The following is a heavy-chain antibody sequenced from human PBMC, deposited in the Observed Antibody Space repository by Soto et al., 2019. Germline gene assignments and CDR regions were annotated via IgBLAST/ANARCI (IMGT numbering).Heavy chain of an antibody. Sequence: QITLKESGPTLVKPTQTLTLTCTFSGFSLSTSGVAVGWIRQPPGKALEWPALIYWDDDKRYSPSLKCSLTTTKAISKNQLVFTTTNMDTVHTAIYHCARLRRARSGWYAGFDYWGQGTRVTVSS. D-gene: IGHD6-19*01. CDR3: ARLRRARSGWYAGFDY. J-gene: IGHJ4*02. CDR2: IYWDDDK. CDR1: GFSLSTSGVA. V-gene: IGHV2-5*02.